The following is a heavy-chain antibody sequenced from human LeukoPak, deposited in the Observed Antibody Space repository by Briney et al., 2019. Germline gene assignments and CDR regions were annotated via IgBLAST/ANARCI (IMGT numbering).Heavy chain of an antibody. D-gene: IGHD6-19*01. CDR3: ARSGWSPDYYYYSMDV. CDR1: GYTFASYD. V-gene: IGHV1-8*01. CDR2: MNPNSGNT. Sequence: ASVKVSCKASGYTFASYDINWLRQATGQGLEWMGWMNPNSGNTGYAQKFQGRVTMTRNTSISTAYMELSSLRSEDTAVYYCARSGWSPDYYYYSMDVWGKGTTVTVSS. J-gene: IGHJ6*03.